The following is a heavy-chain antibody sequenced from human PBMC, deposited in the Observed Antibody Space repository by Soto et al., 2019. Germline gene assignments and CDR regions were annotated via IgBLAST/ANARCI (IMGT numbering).Heavy chain of an antibody. CDR3: ARLLGDY. D-gene: IGHD1-26*01. V-gene: IGHV4-59*08. CDR2: IYYSGST. Sequence: QVQLQESGPGLVKPSETLSLTCTVSGGSINSYYWSWIRQPPGKGLEWIGYIYYSGSTDYNPPLKSRVTISVDTSKNQFSLKLSSVTAADTAVYYCARLLGDYWGQGTLVTVSS. J-gene: IGHJ4*02. CDR1: GGSINSYY.